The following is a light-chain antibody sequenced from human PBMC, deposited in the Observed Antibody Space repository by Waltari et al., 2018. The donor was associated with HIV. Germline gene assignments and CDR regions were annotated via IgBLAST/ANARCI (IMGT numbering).Light chain of an antibody. CDR3: QSNDNSGPV. Sequence: QSVLTQPPSVSGAPGQRVTISCTGSSSTIGSGYDVHWYQHLPETAPKLLIYGNDKRPSGVPDRFSGSNSGTSASLAITGLQADDEADYFCQSNDNSGPVFGGGTKLTVL. CDR2: GND. CDR1: SSTIGSGYD. V-gene: IGLV1-40*01. J-gene: IGLJ2*01.